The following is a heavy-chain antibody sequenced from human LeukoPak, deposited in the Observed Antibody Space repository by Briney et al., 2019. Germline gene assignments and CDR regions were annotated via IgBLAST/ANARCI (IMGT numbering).Heavy chain of an antibody. V-gene: IGHV3-15*01. CDR1: GFTFSKAW. J-gene: IGHJ3*02. D-gene: IGHD3-3*01. Sequence: PGGSLRLSCAASGFTFSKAWMSWVRQAPGKGLEWVGRIKNKIDGETRDYAAPVKGRFTISRDDSKNTLYLQMNSLNTEDTAVYYCTTDVGGYDFWNGDSPGKGAFDIWGPGTMVTVSS. CDR3: TTDVGGYDFWNGDSPGKGAFDI. CDR2: IKNKIDGETR.